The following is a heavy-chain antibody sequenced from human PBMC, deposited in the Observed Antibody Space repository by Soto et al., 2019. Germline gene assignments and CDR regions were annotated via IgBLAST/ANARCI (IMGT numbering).Heavy chain of an antibody. V-gene: IGHV3-7*01. J-gene: IGHJ4*02. CDR3: ASWGKYYDILTGYYIFDY. Sequence: QPGGSLRLSCAASGFTFSSYWMSWVRQAPGKGLEWVANIKQDGSEKYYVDSVKGRFTISRDNAKNSLYLQMNSLRAEDTAVYYCASWGKYYDILTGYYIFDYWGQGTLVTVSS. CDR2: IKQDGSEK. D-gene: IGHD3-9*01. CDR1: GFTFSSYW.